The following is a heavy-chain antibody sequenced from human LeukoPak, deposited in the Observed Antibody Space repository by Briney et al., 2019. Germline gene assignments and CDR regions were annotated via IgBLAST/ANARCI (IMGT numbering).Heavy chain of an antibody. CDR1: GGSISSGSYY. CDR2: IYTSGST. Sequence: SQTLSLTCTVSGGSISSGSYYWSWIRQPAGKGLEWIGRIYTSGSTNYNPSLKSRVTISVDTSKNQFSLKLSSVTAADTAVYYCARDLSYYDILTGYQNWSDPWGQGTLVTVSS. V-gene: IGHV4-61*02. J-gene: IGHJ5*02. CDR3: ARDLSYYDILTGYQNWSDP. D-gene: IGHD3-9*01.